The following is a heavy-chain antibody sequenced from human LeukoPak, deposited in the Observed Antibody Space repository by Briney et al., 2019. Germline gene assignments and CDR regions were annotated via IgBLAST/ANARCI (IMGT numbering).Heavy chain of an antibody. Sequence: SETLSLTCTVSGGSINSGSYYWGWVRQPPGKGLEWIGSMYYRGSTYCNPSLKSRVTISVDTSKNQFSLKLSSVTAADTAVYYCARDAGHQLSRRNYYAMDVWGQGTTVTVSS. V-gene: IGHV4-39*07. J-gene: IGHJ6*02. CDR1: GGSINSGSYY. CDR2: MYYRGST. CDR3: ARDAGHQLSRRNYYAMDV. D-gene: IGHD1-1*01.